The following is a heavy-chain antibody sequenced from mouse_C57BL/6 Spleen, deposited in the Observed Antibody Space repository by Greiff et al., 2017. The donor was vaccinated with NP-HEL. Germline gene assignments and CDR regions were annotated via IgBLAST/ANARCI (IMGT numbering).Heavy chain of an antibody. V-gene: IGHV1-69*01. CDR3: ARWGPGDY. CDR2: IDPSDSYT. Sequence: QVQLQQSGAELVMPGASVKLSCKASGYTFTSYWMHWVKQRPGQGLEWIGEIDPSDSYTNYNQKFKGKSTLPVDKSSSTAYMQLSSLTSEDSAVYYCARWGPGDYWGQGTSVTVSS. J-gene: IGHJ4*01. CDR1: GYTFTSYW.